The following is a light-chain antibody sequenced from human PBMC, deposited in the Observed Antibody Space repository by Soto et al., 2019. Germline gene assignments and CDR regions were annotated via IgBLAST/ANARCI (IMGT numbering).Light chain of an antibody. CDR3: QQYGSLPWT. J-gene: IGKJ1*01. CDR2: GAS. CDR1: QSVSNNY. V-gene: IGKV3-20*01. Sequence: EIVLTQSPDTLSLSPGERATLSCRASQSVSNNYLAWYQQIPGQAPRPLIYGASSRVPGIPDRFSGSGSGTDFTLTFTRLEPEDFAVYYCQQYGSLPWTFGQGTKVEIK.